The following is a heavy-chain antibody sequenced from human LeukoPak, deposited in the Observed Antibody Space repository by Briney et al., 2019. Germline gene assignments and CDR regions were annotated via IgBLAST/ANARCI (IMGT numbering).Heavy chain of an antibody. D-gene: IGHD3-22*01. CDR1: GFTLSSYS. CDR2: ISSSGTTI. Sequence: GGSLRLSCEASGFTLSSYSMNWVRQAPGKGLEWVSYISSSGTTIYYADSVKGRFTISRDNAKNSLYLQMNSLRAEDTAVYYCARDNYDSSTPYYFDYWGQGTLVTVSS. CDR3: ARDNYDSSTPYYFDY. J-gene: IGHJ4*02. V-gene: IGHV3-48*04.